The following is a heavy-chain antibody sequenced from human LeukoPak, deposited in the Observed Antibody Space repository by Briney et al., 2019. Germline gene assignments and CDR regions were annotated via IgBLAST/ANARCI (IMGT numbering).Heavy chain of an antibody. CDR3: ARDRYCDY. Sequence: GGSLRLSCAASGFTFSRYWMSWVRKAPGKGLEWVANIKEDGSEKYYVDSVKGRFTVSRDNAKNSLYLQMNSLRADDTAVYYCARDRYCDYWGQGTLVTVSS. CDR1: GFTFSRYW. V-gene: IGHV3-7*01. CDR2: IKEDGSEK. D-gene: IGHD2-21*02. J-gene: IGHJ4*02.